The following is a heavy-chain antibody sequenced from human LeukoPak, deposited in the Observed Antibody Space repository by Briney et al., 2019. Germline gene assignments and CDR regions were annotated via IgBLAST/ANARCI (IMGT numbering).Heavy chain of an antibody. CDR2: ISAYNGNT. V-gene: IGHV1-18*01. Sequence: GASVKVSCKASGYTFTSYGISWVRQAPGQGLEWMGWISAYNGNTNYAQKLQGRVTMTTDTSTSTAYMELRSLRSDDTAVYYCARVRGYYDSSGLDYWSQGTLVTVSS. CDR1: GYTFTSYG. D-gene: IGHD3-22*01. J-gene: IGHJ4*02. CDR3: ARVRGYYDSSGLDY.